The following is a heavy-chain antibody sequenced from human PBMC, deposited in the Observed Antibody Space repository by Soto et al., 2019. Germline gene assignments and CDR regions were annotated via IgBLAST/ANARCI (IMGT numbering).Heavy chain of an antibody. V-gene: IGHV1-8*01. J-gene: IGHJ6*03. CDR2: MNPNSGNN. D-gene: IGHD2-15*01. CDR1: GYTFTTYD. Sequence: ASVKVSCKASGYTFTTYDINWVRQATGQGLEWVGWMNPNSGNNVYAQKFQGRVTMTRDTSISTAYMELSGLTSEDTAVYYCAGGSCTGVSCSSPHGALGLGGKG. CDR3: AGGSCTGVSCSSPHGALGL.